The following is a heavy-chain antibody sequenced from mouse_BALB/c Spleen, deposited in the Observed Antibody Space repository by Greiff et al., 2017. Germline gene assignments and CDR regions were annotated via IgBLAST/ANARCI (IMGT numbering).Heavy chain of an antibody. V-gene: IGHV5-6-5*01. J-gene: IGHJ1*01. Sequence: EVKLQESGGGLVKPGGSLKLSCAASGFTFSSYAMSWVRQTPEKRLEWVASISSGGSTYYPDSVKGRFTISRDNARNILYLQMSSLRSEDTAMYYCARDYYGSSLYWYFDVWGAGTTVTVSS. CDR2: ISSGGST. D-gene: IGHD1-1*01. CDR1: GFTFSSYA. CDR3: ARDYYGSSLYWYFDV.